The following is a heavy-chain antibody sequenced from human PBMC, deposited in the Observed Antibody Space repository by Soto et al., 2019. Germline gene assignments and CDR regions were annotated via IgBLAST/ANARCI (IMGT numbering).Heavy chain of an antibody. CDR3: AKGEESDTAMVPQSYYYGMDV. J-gene: IGHJ6*02. CDR2: ISGSGGST. CDR1: GCTLSSYA. V-gene: IGHV3-23*01. Sequence: LRLSCAASGCTLSSYAMSWVRQAPGKGLEWVSAISGSGGSTYYADSVKGRFTISRDNSKNTLYLQMNSLRAEDTAVYYCAKGEESDTAMVPQSYYYGMDVWGQGTTVTVSS. D-gene: IGHD5-18*01.